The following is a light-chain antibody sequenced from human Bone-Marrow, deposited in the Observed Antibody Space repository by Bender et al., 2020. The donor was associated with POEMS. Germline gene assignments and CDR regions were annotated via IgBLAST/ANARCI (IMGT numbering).Light chain of an antibody. Sequence: QSALTQPASVSGSPGQSITLSCTGTHRDVGGYDFVSWYQQHPGRAPKLIIHEVSKRPSGVSSRFAGSKFGNTASLIISGLQPEDEGDYFCSSFTTNTAVIFGGGTRVTVL. J-gene: IGLJ2*01. CDR3: SSFTTNTAVI. CDR2: EVS. CDR1: HRDVGGYDF. V-gene: IGLV2-14*01.